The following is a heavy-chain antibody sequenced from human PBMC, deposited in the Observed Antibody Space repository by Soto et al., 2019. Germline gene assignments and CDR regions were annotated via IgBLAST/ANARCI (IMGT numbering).Heavy chain of an antibody. Sequence: QVQLVESGGGVVQPGRSLRLSCAASGFTFSSYAMHWVRQAPGKGLEWVAVISYDGSNKYYADSVKGRFTISRDNSKNTLYLQMNSLRAEDTAVYYCASVGNTYYFDYWGQGTLVTVSS. D-gene: IGHD7-27*01. CDR1: GFTFSSYA. V-gene: IGHV3-30-3*01. CDR3: ASVGNTYYFDY. J-gene: IGHJ4*02. CDR2: ISYDGSNK.